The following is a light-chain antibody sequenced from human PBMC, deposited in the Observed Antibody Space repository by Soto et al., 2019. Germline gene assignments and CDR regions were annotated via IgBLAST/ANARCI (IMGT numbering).Light chain of an antibody. CDR2: KAS. CDR1: QSVSSW. V-gene: IGKV1-5*03. J-gene: IGKJ1*01. Sequence: DVQMTQSPSTLSASVGDRVTITCRASQSVSSWLAWYQQKPGKGPKLLINKASSLESGVPSRFSGSGSGTEFTLTISSLQPGDFATYYCQQYTSYPWTFGQGTKVDIK. CDR3: QQYTSYPWT.